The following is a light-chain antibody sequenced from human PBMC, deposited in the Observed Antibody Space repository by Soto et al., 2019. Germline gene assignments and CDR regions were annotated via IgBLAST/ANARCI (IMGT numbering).Light chain of an antibody. CDR1: SSDVGGYNY. CDR3: CSYADNYSYV. J-gene: IGLJ1*01. Sequence: QSAQTHPASVSGSPGQSITISCTGASSDVGGYNYVSWYQQHPGKAPKVMIYEVSNRPSGVSNRFSGSKSGNTASLTISGLQAEDEADYYCCSYADNYSYVFGTGTKVTVL. V-gene: IGLV2-14*01. CDR2: EVS.